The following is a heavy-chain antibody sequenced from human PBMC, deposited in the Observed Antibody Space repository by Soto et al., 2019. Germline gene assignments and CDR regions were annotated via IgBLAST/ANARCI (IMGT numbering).Heavy chain of an antibody. Sequence: QVQLVHSGAEVKKPGSSVKVSCTASGGTFSSYTISWVRQAPGQGLEWMGRIIPILGIANYAQKFQGRVTITADKSTSTAYMELSSLRSEDTAVYYCARDLAVAGTRFDYWGQGTLVTVSS. V-gene: IGHV1-69*04. CDR3: ARDLAVAGTRFDY. CDR2: IIPILGIA. D-gene: IGHD6-19*01. CDR1: GGTFSSYT. J-gene: IGHJ4*02.